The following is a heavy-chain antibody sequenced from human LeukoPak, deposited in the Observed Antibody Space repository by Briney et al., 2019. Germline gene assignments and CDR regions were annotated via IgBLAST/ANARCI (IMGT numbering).Heavy chain of an antibody. V-gene: IGHV1-69*01. CDR1: GGTFNNYA. D-gene: IGHD1-1*01. Sequence: PGSSVKVSCKASGGTFNNYAINWVRQAPGQGLEWMGGIIPPFGTANYAQKFQGRITITADEATSTAYMELSSLRSEDTAVYYCARGVTTGTTSWGQGTLVTVSS. CDR3: ARGVTTGTTS. J-gene: IGHJ4*02. CDR2: IIPPFGTA.